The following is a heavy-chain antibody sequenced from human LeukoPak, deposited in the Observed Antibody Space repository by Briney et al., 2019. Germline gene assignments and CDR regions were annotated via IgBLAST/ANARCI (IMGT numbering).Heavy chain of an antibody. J-gene: IGHJ3*02. CDR2: ISSNGGST. CDR1: GFSFSMFS. D-gene: IGHD6-13*01. CDR3: ARGIRIAAALWDDSFDI. V-gene: IGHV3-64*01. Sequence: PGGSLRLSCAASGFSFSMFSMSWVRQAPGKGLEYVSAISSNGGSTYYANSVKGRFTISRDNSKNTLYLQMGSLRAEDMAVYYCARGIRIAAALWDDSFDIWGQGTMVTVSS.